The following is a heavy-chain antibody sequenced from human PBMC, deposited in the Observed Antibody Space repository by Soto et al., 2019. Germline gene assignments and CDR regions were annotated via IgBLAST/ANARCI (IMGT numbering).Heavy chain of an antibody. CDR2: INPSSGGT. J-gene: IGHJ5*02. Sequence: ASVKVPCKASGYTFSHYYVHWVREAPGQGLEWMGWINPSSGGTIYAQRFQGRVTMTRDTSISTVYMELSRLTSDDTAVYYCAREMGVIGAPGYTWFDPWGQGALVTVSS. D-gene: IGHD1-26*01. CDR3: AREMGVIGAPGYTWFDP. V-gene: IGHV1-2*02. CDR1: GYTFSHYY.